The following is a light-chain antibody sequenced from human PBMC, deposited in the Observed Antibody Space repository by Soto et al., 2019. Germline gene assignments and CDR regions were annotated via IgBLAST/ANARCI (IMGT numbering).Light chain of an antibody. CDR3: QQYGSSPET. V-gene: IGKV3-20*01. Sequence: EIVLTQSPGTLSSSPGERATLSCRASQSVSSSYLAWYQQKPGQAPRLLIYAVSSRATGIPDRFSGSGSGTDFTLTISRLEPEDFAVYYCQQYGSSPETFGQGTKV. J-gene: IGKJ1*01. CDR2: AVS. CDR1: QSVSSSY.